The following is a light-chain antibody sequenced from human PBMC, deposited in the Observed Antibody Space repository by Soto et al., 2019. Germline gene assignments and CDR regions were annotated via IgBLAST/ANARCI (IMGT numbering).Light chain of an antibody. CDR3: CSYAGSYTLI. CDR1: SSDVGGYNH. V-gene: IGLV2-11*01. CDR2: DVT. Sequence: QSALTQPRSVSGSPGQSVIISCTGTSSDVGGYNHVSWYQHHPDRAPKLVIYDVTKRPSGVPYRFSGSKSGNTASLSISGLQAEDEADYYCCSYAGSYTLIFGGGTKVTVL. J-gene: IGLJ2*01.